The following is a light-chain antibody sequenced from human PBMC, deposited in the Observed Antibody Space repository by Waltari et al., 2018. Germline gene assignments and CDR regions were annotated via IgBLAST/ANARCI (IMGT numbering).Light chain of an antibody. J-gene: IGLJ1*01. CDR3: QSYDISLSGYV. Sequence: QSVLTQPPSVSGAPGQRVTLSCTGSSSNIGAGYNVHWYQHLPGTAPKLLIHGNSNRPSGVPYRFSGSKSGTSASLAITGLQADDEADYYCQSYDISLSGYVFGTGTKVTVL. CDR1: SSNIGAGYN. V-gene: IGLV1-40*01. CDR2: GNS.